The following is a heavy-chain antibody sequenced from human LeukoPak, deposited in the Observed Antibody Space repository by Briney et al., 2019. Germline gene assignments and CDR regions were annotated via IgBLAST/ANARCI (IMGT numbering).Heavy chain of an antibody. CDR2: ISSSSSYI. Sequence: GGSLRLSCAASGFTFSSYSMNWVRQAPGKGLEWVSSISSSSSYIYYADSVKGRFTISRDNAKNSLYLQMNSLRAEDTAVYYCASFPTIAVAGTFDYWGQGTLVTVSS. CDR3: ASFPTIAVAGTFDY. CDR1: GFTFSSYS. J-gene: IGHJ4*02. V-gene: IGHV3-21*01. D-gene: IGHD6-19*01.